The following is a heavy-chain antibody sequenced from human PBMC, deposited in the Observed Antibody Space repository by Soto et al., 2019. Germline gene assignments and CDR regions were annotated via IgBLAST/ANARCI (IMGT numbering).Heavy chain of an antibody. Sequence: AASVKVSCTASGYTFTGYHMHWVHHAPGRGLEGMGWINPNSGGTNYAQKFQGWVTMTRDTSISTAYMELSRLRSDDTAAYYCARDAVVVAATRFLSGRGHDAFDIWGQGTMVTVSS. CDR1: GYTFTGYH. CDR3: ARDAVVVAATRFLSGRGHDAFDI. D-gene: IGHD2-15*01. J-gene: IGHJ3*02. CDR2: INPNSGGT. V-gene: IGHV1-2*04.